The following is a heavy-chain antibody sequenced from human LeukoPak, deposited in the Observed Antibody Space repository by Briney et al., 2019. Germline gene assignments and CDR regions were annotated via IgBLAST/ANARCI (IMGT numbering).Heavy chain of an antibody. Sequence: SETLSLTCTVSGGSISSYYWSWIRQAPGKGLEWIGYIYYSGSTNYNPSLKSRVTISVDTSKNQFSLKLSSVAAADTAVYYCARSDTATSHDAFDIWGQGTMVTVSS. J-gene: IGHJ3*02. V-gene: IGHV4-59*01. CDR1: GGSISSYY. CDR2: IYYSGST. CDR3: ARSDTATSHDAFDI. D-gene: IGHD5-18*01.